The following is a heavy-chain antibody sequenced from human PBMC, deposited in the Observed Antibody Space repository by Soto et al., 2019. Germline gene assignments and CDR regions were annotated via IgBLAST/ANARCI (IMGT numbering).Heavy chain of an antibody. CDR2: IRSKANSYAT. V-gene: IGHV3-73*02. CDR1: GFTFSGSA. D-gene: IGHD3-22*01. Sequence: EVQLVESGGGLVQPGGSLKLSCAASGFTFSGSAMHWVRQASGKGLEWVGRIRSKANSYATAYAASVKGRFTISRDDSKNTAYLQMNSLKTDDTAVYYCSHYYDSSGYYAPFDYWGQGTLVTVSS. J-gene: IGHJ4*02. CDR3: SHYYDSSGYYAPFDY.